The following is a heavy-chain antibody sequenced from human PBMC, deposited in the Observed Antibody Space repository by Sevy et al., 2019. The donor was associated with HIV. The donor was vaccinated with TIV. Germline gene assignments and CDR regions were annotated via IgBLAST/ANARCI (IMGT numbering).Heavy chain of an antibody. D-gene: IGHD1-26*01. Sequence: GGSLRLSCSGSGFTFNYFRIVLAPPAPGQGLGWGAILWECGKNALYADSGKGRFTISRDNSKNTLYLQMNSLRAEDTAVYYCARDLEEWELRYLGYWGQGTLVTVSS. J-gene: IGHJ4*02. CDR1: GFTFNYFR. V-gene: IGHV3-33*08. CDR2: LWECGKNA. CDR3: ARDLEEWELRYLGY.